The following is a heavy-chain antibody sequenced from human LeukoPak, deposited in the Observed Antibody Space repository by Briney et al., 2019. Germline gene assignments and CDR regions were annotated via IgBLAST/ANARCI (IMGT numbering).Heavy chain of an antibody. Sequence: GGSLRLSCAASGFTVSINYMSWVRQAPGKGLEWLSVIYSGGSTYYADSVKGRFTISRDNSKNTLYIQMNSLRAEDTAVYYCARSIVVPAAILGNAFDIWGQGTMVTVSS. CDR3: ARSIVVPAAILGNAFDI. CDR1: GFTVSINY. CDR2: IYSGGST. V-gene: IGHV3-66*02. J-gene: IGHJ3*02. D-gene: IGHD2-2*02.